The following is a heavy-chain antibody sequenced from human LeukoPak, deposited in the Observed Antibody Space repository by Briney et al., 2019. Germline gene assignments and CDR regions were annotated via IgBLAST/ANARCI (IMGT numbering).Heavy chain of an antibody. J-gene: IGHJ4*02. CDR1: GGSISSSSYY. CDR2: INHSGST. CDR3: ARHIVVVTATNFDY. D-gene: IGHD2-21*02. V-gene: IGHV4-39*07. Sequence: SETLSLTCTVSGGSISSSSYYWGGIRQPPGKGMEWIGEINHSGSTNYNPSLKSRVTISVDTSKNQFSLKLSSVTAADTAVYYCARHIVVVTATNFDYWGQGTLVTVSS.